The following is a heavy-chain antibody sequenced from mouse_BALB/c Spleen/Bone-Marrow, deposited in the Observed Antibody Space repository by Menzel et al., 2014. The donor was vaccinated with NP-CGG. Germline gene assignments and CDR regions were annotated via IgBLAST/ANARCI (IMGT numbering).Heavy chain of an antibody. D-gene: IGHD4-1*01. Sequence: EVKLMESGGSLVQPGGSRKLSCAASGFTFRSFGMHWVRQAPEKGLEWVAYISSDSSAVYYADTVKGRFTISRDNPKNTLFLQKTSLRSEDTAMYYCTRGGNWDDFDYWGQGTTLTVSS. J-gene: IGHJ2*01. V-gene: IGHV5-17*02. CDR3: TRGGNWDDFDY. CDR1: GFTFRSFG. CDR2: ISSDSSAV.